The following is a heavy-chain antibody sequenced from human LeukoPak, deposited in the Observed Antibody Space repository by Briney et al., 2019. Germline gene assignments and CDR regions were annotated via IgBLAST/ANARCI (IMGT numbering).Heavy chain of an antibody. CDR1: GYSISSGYY. CDR3: ARGHSTTGFDY. CDR2: IYHSGST. J-gene: IGHJ4*02. V-gene: IGHV4-38-2*02. Sequence: PSETLSLTCTVSGYSISSGYYWGWIRQPPGKGLEWIGSIYHSGSTYYNPSLKSRVTISVDTSKNQFSLKLSSVTAADTAVYYCARGHSTTGFDYWGQGTLVTVSS. D-gene: IGHD4-11*01.